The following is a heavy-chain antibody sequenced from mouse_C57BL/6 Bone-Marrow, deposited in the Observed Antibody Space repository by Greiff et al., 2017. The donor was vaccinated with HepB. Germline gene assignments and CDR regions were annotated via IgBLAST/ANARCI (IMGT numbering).Heavy chain of an antibody. CDR2: IRLKSDNYAT. Sequence: EVQWVESGGGLVQPGGSMKLSCVASGFTFSNYWMNWVRQSPEKGLEWVAQIRLKSDNYATHYAESVKGRFTISRDDSKSSVYLQMNNLRAEDTGIYYCTPRATGTGAMDYWGQGTSVTVSS. J-gene: IGHJ4*01. D-gene: IGHD4-1*02. CDR1: GFTFSNYW. V-gene: IGHV6-3*01. CDR3: TPRATGTGAMDY.